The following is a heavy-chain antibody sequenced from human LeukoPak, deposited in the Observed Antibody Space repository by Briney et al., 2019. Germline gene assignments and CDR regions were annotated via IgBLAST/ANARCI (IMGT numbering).Heavy chain of an antibody. CDR3: ARVGEWELGYYFDY. Sequence: GASVKVSCKASGYTFTGYYMHWVRQAPGQGLEWMGRINPNSGGTNYAQKFQGRVTMTRDTSISTAYMELSRLRSDDTAVYYCARVGEWELGYYFDYWGQGTLVTVSS. V-gene: IGHV1-2*06. J-gene: IGHJ4*02. CDR2: INPNSGGT. D-gene: IGHD1-26*01. CDR1: GYTFTGYY.